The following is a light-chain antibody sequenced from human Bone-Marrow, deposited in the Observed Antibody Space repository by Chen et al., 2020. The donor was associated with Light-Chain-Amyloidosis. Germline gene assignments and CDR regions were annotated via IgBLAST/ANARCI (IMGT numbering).Light chain of an antibody. CDR1: QSVSSY. CDR2: DAS. Sequence: EIVLTQSPATLSLPLGERATLSCRASQSVSSYLAWYQHKPGQAPRLLIYDASNRATGIPARFRGSGSGTDFTLTISSLEPEDFAVYYCQQRSSWPTTFGQGTRLEI. CDR3: QQRSSWPTT. V-gene: IGKV3-11*01. J-gene: IGKJ5*01.